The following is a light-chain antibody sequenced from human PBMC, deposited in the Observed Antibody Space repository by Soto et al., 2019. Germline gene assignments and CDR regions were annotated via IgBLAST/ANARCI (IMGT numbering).Light chain of an antibody. J-gene: IGKJ5*01. CDR1: QSVGNNF. Sequence: EIVLTQSPGTLSLSPGERATVSCRASQSVGNNFLAWFQQKPGQAPRLLIYGASIRATGIPDRFSGSGSGTDFTLTISRLEPEDFAVYYCHQYAYSPQSFGQGTRLEIK. CDR2: GAS. V-gene: IGKV3-20*01. CDR3: HQYAYSPQS.